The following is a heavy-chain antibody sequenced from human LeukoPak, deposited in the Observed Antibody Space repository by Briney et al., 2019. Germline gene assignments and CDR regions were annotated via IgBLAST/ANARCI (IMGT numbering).Heavy chain of an antibody. Sequence: SETLSLTYAVYGESFDAFYWNWIRQPPGKGLEWIGEINYSGMSDYNPALKSRVAISADSSKRQFSLDLTSVTAADTAVYYCAIRLATSRLATATTWFDPWGQGTLVSVSS. J-gene: IGHJ5*02. V-gene: IGHV4-34*01. CDR1: GESFDAFY. CDR3: AIRLATSRLATATTWFDP. CDR2: INYSGMS. D-gene: IGHD3-9*01.